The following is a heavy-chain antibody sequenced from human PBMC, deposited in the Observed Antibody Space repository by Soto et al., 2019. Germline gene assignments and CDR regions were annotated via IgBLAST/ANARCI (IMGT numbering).Heavy chain of an antibody. Sequence: QVQLQQWGAGLLKPSETLSLTCAVYGGSFSGYYWSWIRQPPGKGLEWIGEINHSGSTNYNPSLKSRVTISVDTSKNQFSLKLSSVPAADTAVYYCARGVRIPDYYCCGMDVWGQGTTVTVSS. J-gene: IGHJ6*02. CDR1: GGSFSGYY. D-gene: IGHD2-15*01. V-gene: IGHV4-34*01. CDR2: INHSGST. CDR3: ARGVRIPDYYCCGMDV.